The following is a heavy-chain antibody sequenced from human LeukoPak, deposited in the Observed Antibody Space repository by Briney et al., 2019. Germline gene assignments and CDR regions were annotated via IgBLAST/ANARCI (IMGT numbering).Heavy chain of an antibody. D-gene: IGHD3-10*01. V-gene: IGHV3-74*01. J-gene: IGHJ4*02. CDR3: ALVRGGREGEFDY. CDR1: GFTFSSYS. Sequence: GGSLRLSCAASGFTFSSYSMNWVRQAPGKGLVWVSHINSDGSSTNYADSVKGRFTISRDNARNTLYQQMNSLRAEDTAVYYCALVRGGREGEFDYWGQGTLVAVSS. CDR2: INSDGSST.